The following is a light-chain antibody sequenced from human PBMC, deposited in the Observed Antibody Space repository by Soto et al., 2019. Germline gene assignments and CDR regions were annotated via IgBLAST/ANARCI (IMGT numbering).Light chain of an antibody. CDR2: DDN. Sequence: SYELTQPPSVSVAPGQTARISCGGDNIGSKSVHWSQQKPGQAPVLVVYDDNDRPSGIPERLSGSNSGNTATLTISRVEAGDEADYYCQVWDSSSDHYVFGSGTKLTVL. CDR1: NIGSKS. V-gene: IGLV3-21*02. CDR3: QVWDSSSDHYV. J-gene: IGLJ1*01.